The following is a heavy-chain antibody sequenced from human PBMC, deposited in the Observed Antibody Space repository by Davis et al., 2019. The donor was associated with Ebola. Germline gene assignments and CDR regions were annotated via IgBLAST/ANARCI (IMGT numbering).Heavy chain of an antibody. D-gene: IGHD1-1*01. V-gene: IGHV4-59*06. CDR1: GGSISSHY. CDR3: ARGLYPWELDY. Sequence: SETLSLTCTVSGGSISSHYWSWIRQHPGKGLEWIGYIYYSENTYYYNPSLRSRVTISKDTSKNQFSLKLTPVTAADTAVYYCARGLYPWELDYWGQGTPVTVSS. J-gene: IGHJ4*02. CDR2: IYYSENTY.